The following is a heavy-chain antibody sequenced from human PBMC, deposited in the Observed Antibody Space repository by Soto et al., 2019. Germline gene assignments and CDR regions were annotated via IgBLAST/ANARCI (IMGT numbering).Heavy chain of an antibody. J-gene: IGHJ6*02. D-gene: IGHD6-13*01. CDR1: GWSFSGYY. V-gene: IGHV4-34*01. Sequence: PSETLSLTCAVYGWSFSGYYWSWIRQPPGKGLEWIGEINHSGSTNYNPSLKSRVTISVDTSKNQFSLKLSSVTAADTAVYYCARDTEAAAGTRDNYYYYYGMDVWGQGTTVTVSS. CDR3: ARDTEAAAGTRDNYYYYYGMDV. CDR2: INHSGST.